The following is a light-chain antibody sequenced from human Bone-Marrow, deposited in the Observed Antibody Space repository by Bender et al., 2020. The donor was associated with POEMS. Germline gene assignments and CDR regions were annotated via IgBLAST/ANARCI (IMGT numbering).Light chain of an antibody. J-gene: IGLJ2*01. CDR1: SSDVGGGNS. CDR3: SSYASGSIFV. V-gene: IGLV2-14*01. Sequence: QSALTQPASVSGSPGQSITISCTGTSSDVGGGNSVSWFRQHPGKAPQLMIYEVTNRPSGVPDRFSGSKSGNTASLTVSGLQPEDEADYYCSSYASGSIFVFGGGTKLTVL. CDR2: EVT.